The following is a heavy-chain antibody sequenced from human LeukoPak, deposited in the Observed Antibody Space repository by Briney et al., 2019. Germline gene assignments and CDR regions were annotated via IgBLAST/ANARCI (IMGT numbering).Heavy chain of an antibody. CDR3: AKSLSPGPVRGVILLS. Sequence: GGSLRLSCGASGFTFSDSYMSWIRQAPGKGLEWVSYISSSGGTMYYADSVKGRFTISRDNSKNTLYLQMNSLRAEDTAVYYCAKSLSPGPVRGVILLSWGQGTLVTVSS. CDR2: ISSSGGTM. D-gene: IGHD3-10*01. V-gene: IGHV3-11*01. J-gene: IGHJ4*02. CDR1: GFTFSDSY.